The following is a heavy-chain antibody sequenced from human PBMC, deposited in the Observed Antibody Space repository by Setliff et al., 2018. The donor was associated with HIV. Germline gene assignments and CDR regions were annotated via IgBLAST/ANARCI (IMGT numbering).Heavy chain of an antibody. J-gene: IGHJ2*01. CDR1: GGSFSGYY. V-gene: IGHV4-34*01. D-gene: IGHD3-10*01. CDR2: INHSGST. CDR3: ARSALWFGEADWYFDL. Sequence: PSETLSLTCAVYGGSFSGYYWSWIRQPPGKGLEWIGEINHSGSTNYNPSLKSRVTISVDTSKNQFSLKLRSVTAVDTAVYYCARSALWFGEADWYFDLWGRGTPVTVSS.